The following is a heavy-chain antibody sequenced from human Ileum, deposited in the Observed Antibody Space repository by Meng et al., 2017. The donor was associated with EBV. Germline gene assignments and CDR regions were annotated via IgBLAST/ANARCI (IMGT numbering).Heavy chain of an antibody. CDR3: ARRPTGIDY. CDR2: IIHGGSP. V-gene: IGHV4-34*12. Sequence: VPPQQWGAGLLKPSETLSLTCAVNGGALSGAYWNWIRQPPGKGLEWIGEIIHGGSPSYNPSLKSRVIISIDTSKNQLSLMLSSVTAADTAVYYCARRPTGIDYWGQGTLVTVSS. CDR1: GGALSGAY. J-gene: IGHJ4*02. D-gene: IGHD2-8*02.